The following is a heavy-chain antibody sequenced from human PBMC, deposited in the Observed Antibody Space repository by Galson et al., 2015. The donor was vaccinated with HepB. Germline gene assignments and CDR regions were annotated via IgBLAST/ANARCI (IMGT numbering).Heavy chain of an antibody. CDR3: TRAMVRGVIPPSWFDP. V-gene: IGHV3-23*01. J-gene: IGHJ5*02. Sequence: SLRLSCAASGFTFSSYAMSWVRQAPGKGLEWVSAISGSGGSTYYADSVKDRFTISRDNSKNTLYLQMNSLRAEDTAVYYCTRAMVRGVIPPSWFDPWGQRTLVTVSS. CDR1: GFTFSSYA. D-gene: IGHD3-10*01. CDR2: ISGSGGST.